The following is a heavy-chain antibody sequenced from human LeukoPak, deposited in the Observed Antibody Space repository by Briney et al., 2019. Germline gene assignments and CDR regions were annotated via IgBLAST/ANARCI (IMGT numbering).Heavy chain of an antibody. CDR2: LSPNSGGT. Sequence: GASVKVSCKASGYTFIDYYIHWVRQAPGQGLEWMGWLSPNSGGTNYAQKFQGRVTMTRDTSINTAYMELSSLTSDDTAVYYCARDHRLRNPVDYWGQGTLVTVPS. D-gene: IGHD1-14*01. J-gene: IGHJ4*02. CDR3: ARDHRLRNPVDY. V-gene: IGHV1-2*02. CDR1: GYTFIDYY.